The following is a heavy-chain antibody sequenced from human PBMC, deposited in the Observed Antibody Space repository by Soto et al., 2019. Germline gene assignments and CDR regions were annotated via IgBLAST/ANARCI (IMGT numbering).Heavy chain of an antibody. CDR3: LRDQRHWNEFADQ. CDR2: IWYDGSNK. V-gene: IGHV3-33*01. J-gene: IGHJ4*02. Sequence: GGSLRLSCAASGFTFSSYGMHWVRQAPGKGLEWVAIIWYDGSNKYYADSVKGRFTISRDNSKNTLFLQMDSLRADYTAVYYCLRDQRHWNEFADQWGQGTLVTVSS. CDR1: GFTFSSYG. D-gene: IGHD1-1*01.